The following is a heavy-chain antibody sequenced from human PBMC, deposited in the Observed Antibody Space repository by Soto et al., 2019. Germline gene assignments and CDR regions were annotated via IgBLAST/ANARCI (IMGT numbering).Heavy chain of an antibody. J-gene: IGHJ6*02. Sequence: ASVKVSCKASGYTFTSYGISWVRQAPGQGLEWMGWISAYNGNTNYAQKLQGRVTMTTDTSTSTAYMELRSLRSDDTAVYYCATMGYYYYYGMDVWGQGTTVTVSS. CDR3: ATMGYYYYYGMDV. CDR1: GYTFTSYG. CDR2: ISAYNGNT. V-gene: IGHV1-18*04.